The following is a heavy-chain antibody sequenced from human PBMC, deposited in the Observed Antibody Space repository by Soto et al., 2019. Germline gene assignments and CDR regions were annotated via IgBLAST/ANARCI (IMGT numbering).Heavy chain of an antibody. CDR2: IYYSGST. Sequence: SETLSLTCTVSGGSISSGDYYWSWIRQPPGKGLEWIGYIYYSGSTYYNPSLKSRVTISVDTSKNQFSLKLSSVTAADTAVYYCARDVGYYYDSSGYSYNWFDPWGQGTLVTVSS. CDR3: ARDVGYYYDSSGYSYNWFDP. D-gene: IGHD3-22*01. V-gene: IGHV4-30-4*01. CDR1: GGSISSGDYY. J-gene: IGHJ5*02.